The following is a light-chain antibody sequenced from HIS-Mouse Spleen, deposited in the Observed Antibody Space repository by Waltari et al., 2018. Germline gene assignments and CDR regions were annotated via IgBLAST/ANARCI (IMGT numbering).Light chain of an antibody. Sequence: EIVMTQSPATLSVSPGERATLPCRASQSVSSNLARYQQKPGQDPRLLIYGASTRATSIPARFSGSGSGTEFTLTISSMQSEDFAVYYCQQYNNWPPYTFGQGTKLEIK. CDR2: GAS. J-gene: IGKJ2*01. CDR3: QQYNNWPPYT. CDR1: QSVSSN. V-gene: IGKV3-15*01.